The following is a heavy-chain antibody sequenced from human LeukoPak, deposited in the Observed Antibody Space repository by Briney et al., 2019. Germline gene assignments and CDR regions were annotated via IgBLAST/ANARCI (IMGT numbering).Heavy chain of an antibody. CDR2: ISWNSGSI. Sequence: GGSLRLSCAASGFTFSSYSMNWVRQAPGEGLEWVSGISWNSGSIGYADSVKGRFTISRDNAKNSLYLQMNSLRAEDMALYYCVRELSAYFDYWGQGTLVTVSS. CDR3: VRELSAYFDY. J-gene: IGHJ4*02. V-gene: IGHV3-9*03. D-gene: IGHD1-26*01. CDR1: GFTFSSYS.